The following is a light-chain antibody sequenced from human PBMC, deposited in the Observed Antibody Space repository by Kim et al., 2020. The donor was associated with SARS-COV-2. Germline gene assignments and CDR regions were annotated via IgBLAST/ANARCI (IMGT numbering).Light chain of an antibody. Sequence: GQSITISCTGTSSDVGGYDYVSWYQHHPGKAPKLMIYDVSTRPSGVSNRFSGAKSGNTTSLTISGLQAEDEADYFCSSCTTSSTYVFGAGTKVTVL. CDR2: DVS. J-gene: IGLJ1*01. V-gene: IGLV2-14*03. CDR3: SSCTTSSTYV. CDR1: SSDVGGYDY.